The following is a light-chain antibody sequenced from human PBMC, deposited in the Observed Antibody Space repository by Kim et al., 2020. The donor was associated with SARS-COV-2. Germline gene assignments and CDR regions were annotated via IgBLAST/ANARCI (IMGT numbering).Light chain of an antibody. CDR3: LQSGDTSYT. CDR1: QSIGRS. CDR2: YAS. J-gene: IGKJ2*01. V-gene: IGKV6-21*01. Sequence: SVTPKQKFTITCRASQSIGRSLSWYQQKADQSPKVLIKYASHSFSGLPSRFSGSGSGTHFTLTINGLDAEDVATYYCLQSGDTSYTFGQGTKLDIK.